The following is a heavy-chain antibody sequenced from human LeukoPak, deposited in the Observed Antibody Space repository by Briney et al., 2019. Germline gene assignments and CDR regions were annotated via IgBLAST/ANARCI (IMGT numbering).Heavy chain of an antibody. CDR2: ISDDGSNT. CDR1: GFIFSKFP. V-gene: IGHV3-30*03. CDR3: ARSVAMAPRSFYGMDV. Sequence: GESLRLSCAASGFIFSKFPMYWVRQAPGQGLEWAAVISDDGSNTYYAHTLRGRIAISRDNSKNSVSLHMNDLRVEDTGVYYCARSVAMAPRSFYGMDVWGPGTTVIVSS. J-gene: IGHJ6*02. D-gene: IGHD2-2*01.